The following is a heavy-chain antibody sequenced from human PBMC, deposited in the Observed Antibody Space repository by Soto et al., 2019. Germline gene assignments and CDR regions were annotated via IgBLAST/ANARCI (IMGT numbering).Heavy chain of an antibody. Sequence: GGSLRLSCAASGFTFSSYVMHWVRQSPGKGLEWVAVISYDGSNKYYADSVKGRFTISRDNSKNTLYLQMNSLRAEDTAVYYCAKEGRRRITMVRGVAPADYWGQGTLVTVSS. CDR1: GFTFSSYV. CDR3: AKEGRRRITMVRGVAPADY. J-gene: IGHJ4*02. CDR2: ISYDGSNK. D-gene: IGHD3-10*01. V-gene: IGHV3-30*18.